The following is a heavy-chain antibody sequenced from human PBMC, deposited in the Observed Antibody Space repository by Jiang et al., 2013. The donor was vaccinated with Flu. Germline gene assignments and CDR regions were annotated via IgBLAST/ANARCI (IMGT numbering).Heavy chain of an antibody. V-gene: IGHV1-46*01. CDR3: ASGYSYGSYDWYFDL. CDR1: GFIFSNYH. D-gene: IGHD5-18*01. CDR2: INPSDGST. J-gene: IGHJ2*01. Sequence: SGAEVKKPGASVKVSCKASGFIFSNYHMHWVRQAPGQGLEWMGTINPSDGSTNYAQKFQGRVTMPSDTSTSTVYMELSSLRSEDTAVYYCASGYSYGSYDWYFDLWGRGTLVTVSS.